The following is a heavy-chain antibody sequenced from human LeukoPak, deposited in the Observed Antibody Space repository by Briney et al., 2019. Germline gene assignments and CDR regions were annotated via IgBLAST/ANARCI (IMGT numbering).Heavy chain of an antibody. Sequence: SETLSLTCTVSGGSISSHYWSWIRQPPGKGMEWVGYIYYSGSTNYNHSLKSRVTISVNTSKNQFSLQLTSVTTADTACSYWARGLGAVNWFDPRSQGTLVTV. CDR2: IYYSGST. V-gene: IGHV4-59*11. D-gene: IGHD1-26*01. CDR1: GGSISSHY. J-gene: IGHJ5*02. CDR3: ARGLGAVNWFDP.